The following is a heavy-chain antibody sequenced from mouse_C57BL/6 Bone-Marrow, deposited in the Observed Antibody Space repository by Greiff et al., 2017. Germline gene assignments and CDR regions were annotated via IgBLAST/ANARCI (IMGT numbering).Heavy chain of an antibody. CDR3: AREEGGGYFDV. CDR2: INPYNGGT. Sequence: EVQGVESGPVLVKPGASVKMSCKASGYTFTDYYMNWVKQSHGKSLEWIGVINPYNGGTSYNQKFKGKATLTVDKSSSTAYMELNSLTSEDSAVYYCAREEGGGYFDVWGTGTTVTVSS. CDR1: GYTFTDYY. V-gene: IGHV1-19*01. J-gene: IGHJ1*03.